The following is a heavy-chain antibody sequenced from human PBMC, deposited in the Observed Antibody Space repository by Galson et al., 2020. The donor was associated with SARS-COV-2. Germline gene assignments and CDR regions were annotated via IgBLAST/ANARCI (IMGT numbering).Heavy chain of an antibody. CDR1: GGSISSGGYS. CDR3: ARGVAAATRTNWFDP. D-gene: IGHD2-15*01. J-gene: IGHJ5*02. Sequence: SETLSLTCAVSGGSISSGGYSWSWIRQPPGKGLEWIGYISHSGSTYYNPSLKSRVTISVDRSKNQFSLKLSSVTAADTAVYYCARGVAAATRTNWFDPWGQGTLVTVSS. CDR2: ISHSGST. V-gene: IGHV4-30-2*01.